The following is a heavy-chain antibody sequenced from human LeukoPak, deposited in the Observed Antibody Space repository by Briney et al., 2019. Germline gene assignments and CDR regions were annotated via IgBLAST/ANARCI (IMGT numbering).Heavy chain of an antibody. CDR1: GSTFSSYS. J-gene: IGHJ6*04. V-gene: IGHV3-21*01. Sequence: GGSLRLSCAASGSTFSSYSMNWVRQAPGKGLEWVSSISSSSSYIYYADSVKGRFTISRDNAKNSLYLQMNSLRAEDTAVYYCARVYCSGGSCYQEDVWGKGTTVTVSS. CDR2: ISSSSSYI. D-gene: IGHD2-15*01. CDR3: ARVYCSGGSCYQEDV.